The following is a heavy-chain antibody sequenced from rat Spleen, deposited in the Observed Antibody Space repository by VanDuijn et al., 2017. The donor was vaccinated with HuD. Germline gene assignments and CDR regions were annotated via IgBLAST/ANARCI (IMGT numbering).Heavy chain of an antibody. Sequence: EVQLVESGGGLVQPGRSLTLSCAASGFTFSDYDMAWVRQAPTKGLEWVASISPSGGTTYYRDSVKGRFTVSRDDAKSTLYMQMDSLGSEDTATYYCARPDSAIYVMDAWGQGASVTVSS. V-gene: IGHV5-25*01. D-gene: IGHD4-3*01. CDR3: ARPDSAIYVMDA. CDR1: GFTFSDYD. J-gene: IGHJ4*01. CDR2: ISPSGGTT.